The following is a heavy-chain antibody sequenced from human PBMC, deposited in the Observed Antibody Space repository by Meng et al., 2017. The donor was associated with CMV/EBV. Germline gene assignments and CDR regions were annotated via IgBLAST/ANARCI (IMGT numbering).Heavy chain of an antibody. V-gene: IGHV4-39*07. Sequence: SETLSLTCAVSGGSISSSSYYWGWIRQPPGKGLEWIGSIYYSGSTYYNPSLMSRVTISVDTSKNQFSLKLSSVTAADTAVYYCARGVYYYYGMDVWGQGTTVTVSS. CDR2: IYYSGST. J-gene: IGHJ6*02. CDR3: ARGVYYYYGMDV. CDR1: GGSISSSSYY.